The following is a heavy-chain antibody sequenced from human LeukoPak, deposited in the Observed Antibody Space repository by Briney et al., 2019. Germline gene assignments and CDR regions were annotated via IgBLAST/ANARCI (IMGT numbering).Heavy chain of an antibody. D-gene: IGHD2-2*01. J-gene: IGHJ4*02. CDR2: DWYDGGNK. Sequence: GRSLRLSCAASVLTFSSYGIHWVSQAPGKGLEWGADDWYDGGNKFYADSVKGRFTISRDNSKNTLYLQMNSLRAEDTAVYYCAKGTATPDLNYFGYWGQGTLVTVSS. CDR1: VLTFSSYG. CDR3: AKGTATPDLNYFGY. V-gene: IGHV3-33*06.